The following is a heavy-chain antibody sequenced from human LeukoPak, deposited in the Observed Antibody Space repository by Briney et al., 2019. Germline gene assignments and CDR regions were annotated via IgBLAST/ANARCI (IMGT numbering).Heavy chain of an antibody. CDR3: VRGSTVVSRGYFYYYMDV. CDR1: GFTFSSYS. J-gene: IGHJ6*03. V-gene: IGHV3-20*04. CDR2: INWNGGNT. D-gene: IGHD4-23*01. Sequence: PGGSLRLSCAASGFTFSSYSMNWVRQAPGKGLEWVSGINWNGGNTDYADSVKGRFTISRDNAKNSLYLQMNSLRAEDTALYYCVRGSTVVSRGYFYYYMDVWGKGTTVTVSS.